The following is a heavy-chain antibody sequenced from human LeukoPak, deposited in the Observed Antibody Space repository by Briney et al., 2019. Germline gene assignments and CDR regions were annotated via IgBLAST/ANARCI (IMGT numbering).Heavy chain of an antibody. CDR1: GFTFSDYY. CDR2: ISSSGSTI. CDR3: ARDRVAARSIDY. V-gene: IGHV3-11*01. J-gene: IGHJ4*02. Sequence: GGSLRLSCAASGFTFSDYYMSWIRQAPGKGLEWVSYISSSGSTIYYADSVKGRFTISRDNAKNSLYLQMNSLRAEGTAVYYCARDRVAARSIDYWGQGTLVTVSS. D-gene: IGHD6-6*01.